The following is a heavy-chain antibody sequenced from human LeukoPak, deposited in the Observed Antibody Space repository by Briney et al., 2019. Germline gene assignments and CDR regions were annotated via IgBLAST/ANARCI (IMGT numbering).Heavy chain of an antibody. Sequence: VASVKVSCKASGGTFSSYAISWVRQAPGQGLEWMGGIIPIFGTANYAQKFQGRVTITADESTSTAYMEPSSLRSEDTAVYYCAREDTAMVPVGFDPWGQGTLVTVSS. CDR2: IIPIFGTA. J-gene: IGHJ5*02. CDR1: GGTFSSYA. D-gene: IGHD5-18*01. V-gene: IGHV1-69*13. CDR3: AREDTAMVPVGFDP.